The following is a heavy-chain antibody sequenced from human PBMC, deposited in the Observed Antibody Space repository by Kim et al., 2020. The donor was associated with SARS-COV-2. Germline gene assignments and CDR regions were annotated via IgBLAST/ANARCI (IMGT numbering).Heavy chain of an antibody. Sequence: SVKGRFTNSRDNSKNTLYLQMNSLRAEDTAVYYCARAKTMVRGVYDAFDIWGQGTMVTVSS. V-gene: IGHV3-30*07. D-gene: IGHD3-10*01. CDR3: ARAKTMVRGVYDAFDI. J-gene: IGHJ3*02.